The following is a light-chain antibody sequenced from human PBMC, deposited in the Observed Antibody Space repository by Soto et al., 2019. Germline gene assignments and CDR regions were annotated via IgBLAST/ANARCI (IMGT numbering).Light chain of an antibody. CDR3: QQYGSSPFT. CDR2: DAS. Sequence: EIVLTQSPVTLSLSPGERATLSCGASQSVRDNYVAWFQQKPGLAPRLLIYDASSRATGIPDRFRGSGSGTDFTLTISGLEPEDFAVYYCQQYGSSPFTFGPGTKLDIK. J-gene: IGKJ3*01. CDR1: QSVRDNY. V-gene: IGKV3D-20*01.